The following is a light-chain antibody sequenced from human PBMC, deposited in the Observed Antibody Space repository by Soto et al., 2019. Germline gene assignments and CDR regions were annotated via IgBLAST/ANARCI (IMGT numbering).Light chain of an antibody. CDR2: EVT. V-gene: IGLV2-14*01. Sequence: QSALTQPASVSGSPGQSITMSCTGTSSDVGGYNYVSWYQQHPGKAPKLLIYEVTNQPSGVSNRFSGSKSGNTASLTISGLQDEDEGDYYCSSYTASSSVVFGGGTKLTVL. J-gene: IGLJ3*02. CDR3: SSYTASSSVV. CDR1: SSDVGGYNY.